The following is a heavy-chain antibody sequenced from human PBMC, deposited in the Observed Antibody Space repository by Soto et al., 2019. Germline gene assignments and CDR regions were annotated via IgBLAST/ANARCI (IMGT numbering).Heavy chain of an antibody. CDR3: ARWTYCGGDCYWLDF. J-gene: IGHJ4*02. CDR1: GDSISAYS. CDR2: INHSGST. V-gene: IGHV4-34*01. Sequence: SETLSLTCTVSGDSISAYSWSWIRQPPGKGLEWIGEINHSGSTNYNPSLKSRVTISLNTSKNQFSLNLNSVIAADTAIYYCARWTYCGGDCYWLDFWGQGTLVTVSS. D-gene: IGHD2-21*02.